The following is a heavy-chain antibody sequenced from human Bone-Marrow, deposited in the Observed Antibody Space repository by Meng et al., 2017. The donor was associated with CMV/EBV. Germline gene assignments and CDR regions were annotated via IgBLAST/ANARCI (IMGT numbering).Heavy chain of an antibody. CDR2: ISYDGSYK. Sequence: GESLKISCAASGFTFKDYAMQWVRQAPGKGLEWVALISYDGSYKYYGDSVKGRFTISRDNSKDTLYLQMNSLRAEDTAVYYCARASLKGGYGMGYYYYDMDVWGQGTTVTVSS. V-gene: IGHV3-30-3*01. D-gene: IGHD5-12*01. J-gene: IGHJ6*02. CDR3: ARASLKGGYGMGYYYYDMDV. CDR1: GFTFKDYA.